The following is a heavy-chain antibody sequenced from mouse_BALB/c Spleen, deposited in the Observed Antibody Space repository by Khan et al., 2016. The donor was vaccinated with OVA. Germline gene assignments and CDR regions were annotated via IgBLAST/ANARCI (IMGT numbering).Heavy chain of an antibody. V-gene: IGHV1-34*01. Sequence: VQLQQPGPELMKPGASVKISCKASGYSFTTYYMHWVKQSHGKSLEWIGYIDPCNGGNDYNQKFKGKATLTVDKSSSTAYMHLSSLTSEDSAVYYCARGTCDYWGQGTLVTVSA. CDR2: IDPCNGGN. CDR3: ARGTCDY. J-gene: IGHJ3*01. CDR1: GYSFTTYY. D-gene: IGHD3-3*01.